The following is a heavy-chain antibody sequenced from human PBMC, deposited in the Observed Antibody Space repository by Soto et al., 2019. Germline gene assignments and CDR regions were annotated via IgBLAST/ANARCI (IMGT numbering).Heavy chain of an antibody. V-gene: IGHV5-51*01. CDR1: AHTSITYW. Sequence: PGPSLTVSVNPSAHTSITYWSSWVRQMPRKGLEWRGIIYPGDSDTRYSPSFQGQVTITADKSISTAYLQWSTLKASDTAMYCCATHGYYFDYWGQGTLVTVSS. CDR3: ATHGYYFDY. J-gene: IGHJ4*02. CDR2: IYPGDSDT.